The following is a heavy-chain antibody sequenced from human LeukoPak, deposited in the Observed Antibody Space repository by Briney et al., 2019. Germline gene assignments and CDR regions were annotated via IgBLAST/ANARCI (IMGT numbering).Heavy chain of an antibody. V-gene: IGHV4-61*01. J-gene: IGHJ4*02. Sequence: SETLSLTCTVTVGSVSSGSYYWSSIRQPPGKGLEWTGNIYYSGSTNYNPSLKSRVTISVDPSKNQFSLKLSSVTAADTAVYYCARVLVGATEGFDYWGQGALVTVSS. CDR1: VGSVSSGSYY. D-gene: IGHD1-26*01. CDR2: IYYSGST. CDR3: ARVLVGATEGFDY.